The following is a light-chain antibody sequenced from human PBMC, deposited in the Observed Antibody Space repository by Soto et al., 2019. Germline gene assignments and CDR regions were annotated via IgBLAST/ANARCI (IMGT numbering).Light chain of an antibody. CDR1: QTISSW. CDR3: QHYNFYSEA. J-gene: IGKJ1*01. V-gene: IGKV1-5*03. Sequence: ENQMTQSPSTLSGTEGDRVTITCRASQTISSWLAWYQQKPGKAPKLLIYKASTLKSGVPSRFSGSGSGTEFTLTISSLQPDDFATYYCQHYNFYSEAFGQGTNVDI. CDR2: KAS.